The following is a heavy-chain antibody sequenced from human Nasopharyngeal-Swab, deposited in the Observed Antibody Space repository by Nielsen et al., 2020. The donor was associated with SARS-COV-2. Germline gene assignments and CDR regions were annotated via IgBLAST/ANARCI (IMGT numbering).Heavy chain of an antibody. J-gene: IGHJ6*03. D-gene: IGHD3-3*01. CDR1: GFTFSSYA. Sequence: GESLKISCAASGFTFSSYAMSWVRQAPGKGLEWVSAISGSGGSTYYADSVKGRFTISRDNSKNTLYLQMNSLRAEDTAVYYCAKVSSPYDFWSGYYTSYYYMDVWGKGTTVTVPS. CDR3: AKVSSPYDFWSGYYTSYYYMDV. CDR2: ISGSGGST. V-gene: IGHV3-23*01.